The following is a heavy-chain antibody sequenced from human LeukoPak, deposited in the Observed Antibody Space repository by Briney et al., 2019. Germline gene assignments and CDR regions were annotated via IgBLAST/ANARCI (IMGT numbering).Heavy chain of an antibody. CDR1: GYSFTDYW. Sequence: GESLRISCKGSGYSFTDYWIGWVRQMPGKGLEWMGIIHPGDSDTRYSPSFQGQVTISADKSINTAFLQWSSLKASDTAMYYCTRQRYFDYWGQGTLVTVSS. CDR2: IHPGDSDT. J-gene: IGHJ4*02. V-gene: IGHV5-51*01. CDR3: TRQRYFDY.